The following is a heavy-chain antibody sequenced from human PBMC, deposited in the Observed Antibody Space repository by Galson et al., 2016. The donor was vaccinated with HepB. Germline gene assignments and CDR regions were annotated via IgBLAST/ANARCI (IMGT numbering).Heavy chain of an antibody. Sequence: ETLSLTCTVSGGSISSSSYYWGWIRQHPGKGLEYIGSIYYSGSTYYDPSLKSRVTISVDTSKNQFSLRLTSVTAADTAVYYCARNRGSTNHPYYLDYWGQGTLVTVSS. CDR1: GGSISSSSYY. V-gene: IGHV4-39*01. CDR2: IYYSGST. CDR3: ARNRGSTNHPYYLDY. D-gene: IGHD1-14*01. J-gene: IGHJ4*02.